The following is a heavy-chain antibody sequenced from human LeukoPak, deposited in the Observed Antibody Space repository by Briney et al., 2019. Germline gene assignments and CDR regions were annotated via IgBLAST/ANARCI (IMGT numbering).Heavy chain of an antibody. V-gene: IGHV1-2*02. D-gene: IGHD2-15*01. CDR3: ARDLVVGDCSGGSCYSGLYYFDY. CDR1: GYTFTGYY. CDR2: INPNSGGT. Sequence: GASVKVSCKASGYTFTGYYMHWVRQAPGQGLEWMGWINPNSGGTNYAQKFQGRGTMTRDTSISTAYMELSRLRSDDTAVYYCARDLVVGDCSGGSCYSGLYYFDYWGQGTLVTVSS. J-gene: IGHJ4*02.